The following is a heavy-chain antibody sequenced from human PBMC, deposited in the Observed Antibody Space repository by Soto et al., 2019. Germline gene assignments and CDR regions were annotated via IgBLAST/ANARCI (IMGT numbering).Heavy chain of an antibody. CDR3: AREDIVVVPAALPLRYYYYGMDV. Sequence: SVKVSCKASGGTFSSYTIIWVRQAPGQGLEWMGRIIPILGIANYAQKFQGRVTITADKSTSTAYMELSSLRSEDTAVYYCAREDIVVVPAALPLRYYYYGMDVWGQGTTVTVSS. J-gene: IGHJ6*02. D-gene: IGHD2-2*01. CDR1: GGTFSSYT. V-gene: IGHV1-69*04. CDR2: IIPILGIA.